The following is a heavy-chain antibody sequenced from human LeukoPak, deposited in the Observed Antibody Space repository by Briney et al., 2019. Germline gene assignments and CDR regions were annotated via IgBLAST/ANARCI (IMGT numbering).Heavy chain of an antibody. CDR3: ARPVPDSSGYYYDAFDI. V-gene: IGHV4-59*08. J-gene: IGHJ3*02. Sequence: PSETLSLTCAVYGGSFSGYYWSWIRQPPGKGLEWIGYIYYSGSTNYNPSLKSRVTISVDTSKNQFSLKLSSVTAADTAVYYCARPVPDSSGYYYDAFDIWGQGTMVTVSS. CDR2: IYYSGST. D-gene: IGHD3-22*01. CDR1: GGSFSGYY.